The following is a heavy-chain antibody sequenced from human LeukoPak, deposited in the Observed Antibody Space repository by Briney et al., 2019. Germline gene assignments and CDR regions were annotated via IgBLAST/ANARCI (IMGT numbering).Heavy chain of an antibody. CDR1: GGSISSGDYY. CDR2: IYYSGST. CDR3: ARRLDTAMVTSWFDP. D-gene: IGHD5-18*01. Sequence: SETLSLTCTVSGGSISSGDYYWSWIRQPPGKGLEWIGYIYYSGSTYYNPSLKSRVTISVDTSKNQFSLKLSSVTAADTAVYYCARRLDTAMVTSWFDPWGQGTLVTVSS. V-gene: IGHV4-30-4*08. J-gene: IGHJ5*02.